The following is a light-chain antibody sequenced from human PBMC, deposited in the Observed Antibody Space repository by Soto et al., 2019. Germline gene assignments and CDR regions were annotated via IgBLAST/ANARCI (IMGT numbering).Light chain of an antibody. CDR3: QQSYSSPQT. Sequence: DIQMTQSPSSLSASVGDRISITCRAGQNINRFLNWYQQKPGNPPKLLIYAASSLRSGVPSRFSGSGSGTDFTLTISSLQPEDFVTYYCQQSYSSPQTFGQGTKVEIK. CDR1: QNINRF. CDR2: AAS. J-gene: IGKJ1*01. V-gene: IGKV1-39*01.